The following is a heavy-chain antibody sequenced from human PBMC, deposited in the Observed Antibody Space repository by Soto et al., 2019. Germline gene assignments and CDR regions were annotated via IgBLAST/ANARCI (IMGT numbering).Heavy chain of an antibody. Sequence: EVQLVESGGGLVKPGGSLRLSCAASGFTFSSHSVNWVRQAPGKGLEWVSCITATSSFIYYADSVKGRFTISRDNAKHALSLQMDSLRAEDTAVYYCARGAVVGSGYFDLWGRGTLVTVSS. D-gene: IGHD6-19*01. CDR3: ARGAVVGSGYFDL. CDR2: ITATSSFI. V-gene: IGHV3-21*01. CDR1: GFTFSSHS. J-gene: IGHJ2*01.